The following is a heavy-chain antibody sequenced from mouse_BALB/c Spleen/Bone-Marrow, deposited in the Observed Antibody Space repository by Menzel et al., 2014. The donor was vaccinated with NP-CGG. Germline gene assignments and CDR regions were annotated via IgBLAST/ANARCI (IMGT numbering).Heavy chain of an antibody. Sequence: DVKLVESGGGLVQPGGSLRLSCAVSGFTFTDYYMSWVRQPPGKALEWLGFIRNKANGYTTYYSASVKGRFTISRDNSQSILYLQMNTLRAEDSATYYCARDENVGIYWYFDVWGAGTTVTVSS. CDR2: IRNKANGYTT. J-gene: IGHJ1*01. CDR1: GFTFTDYY. CDR3: ARDENVGIYWYFDV. V-gene: IGHV7-3*02.